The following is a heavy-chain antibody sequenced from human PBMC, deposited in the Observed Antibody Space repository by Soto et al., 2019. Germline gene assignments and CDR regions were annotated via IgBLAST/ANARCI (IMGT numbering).Heavy chain of an antibody. CDR1: GFTFSSYE. CDR2: ISSSGSTI. V-gene: IGHV3-48*03. CDR3: ARDHKGGYYYYGMDV. J-gene: IGHJ6*02. Sequence: EVQLVESGGGLVQPGGSLRLSCAASGFTFSSYEMNWVRQAPGKGLEWVSYISSSGSTIYYADSVKGRFTISRDNAKNSLYVQMNSLRAEDTAVYYCARDHKGGYYYYGMDVWGQGTTVTVSS.